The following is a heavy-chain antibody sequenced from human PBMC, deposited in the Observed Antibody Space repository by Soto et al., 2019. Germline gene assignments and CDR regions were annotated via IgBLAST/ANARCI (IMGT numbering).Heavy chain of an antibody. J-gene: IGHJ4*02. V-gene: IGHV4-59*08. CDR3: ATMGTPVTGLYYFDY. Sequence: SETLSLTCTVSGDSISTDYWSWIRQSPGKGLEWIGFIYYGGSTNYNPSLKSRVTISVDTPKNQFSLKLSSVTAADTAVYYCATMGTPVTGLYYFDYWGQGTLVTVSS. D-gene: IGHD4-17*01. CDR2: IYYGGST. CDR1: GDSISTDY.